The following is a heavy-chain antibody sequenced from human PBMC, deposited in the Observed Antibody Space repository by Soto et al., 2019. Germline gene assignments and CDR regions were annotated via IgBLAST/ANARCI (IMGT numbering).Heavy chain of an antibody. Sequence: QVQLQESGPGLVKPSETLSLTCTVSGGSFTSDYWSWIRQPPGKGLQWIGYIYYNGTTNYNPSLKRRLTIPQAPAKGQISLELTSLTAADTAVYYCASHSGVAALGGLDHWGQGTLVTVSS. J-gene: IGHJ4*02. D-gene: IGHD2-8*01. CDR2: IYYNGTT. V-gene: IGHV4-59*08. CDR3: ASHSGVAALGGLDH. CDR1: GGSFTSDY.